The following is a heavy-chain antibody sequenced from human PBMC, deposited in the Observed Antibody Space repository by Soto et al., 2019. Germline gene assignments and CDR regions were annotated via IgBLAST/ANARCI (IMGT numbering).Heavy chain of an antibody. CDR3: AKTSGSFYDFWTYASFVY. CDR1: GFTFSSYA. CDR2: ISGSGGST. D-gene: IGHD3-3*01. V-gene: IGHV3-23*01. J-gene: IGHJ4*02. Sequence: GGSLRLSCAASGFTFSSYAMSWVRQAPGTGLEWVSAISGSGGSTNYADSVKGRFTISRDNSKNTLYLQMNSLRAEDTAVYYCAKTSGSFYDFWTYASFVYWGQGTLVTVSS.